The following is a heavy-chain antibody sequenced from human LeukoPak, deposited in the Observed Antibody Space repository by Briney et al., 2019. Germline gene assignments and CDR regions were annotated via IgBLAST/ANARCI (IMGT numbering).Heavy chain of an antibody. CDR2: ISYDGSNK. J-gene: IGHJ6*02. D-gene: IGHD5-18*01. CDR3: AKGRIQLWLRAPLDV. Sequence: GGSLRLSCAASGFTFSSYGMHWVRQAPGKGLEWVAVISYDGSNKYYADSVKGRFTISRDNSKNTLYLQMNSLRAEDTAVYYCAKGRIQLWLRAPLDVWSQGTTVTVSS. V-gene: IGHV3-30*18. CDR1: GFTFSSYG.